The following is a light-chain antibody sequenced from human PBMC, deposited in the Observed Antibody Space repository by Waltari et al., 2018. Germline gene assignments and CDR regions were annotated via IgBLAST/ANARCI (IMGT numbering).Light chain of an antibody. CDR3: QAWDSTTVI. CDR2: QNI. V-gene: IGLV3-1*01. J-gene: IGLJ2*01. CDR1: RLGAHY. Sequence: SYELNQPPSVSVSPGQTATITCSGNRLGAHYTCCYQQKPGQSPVLVIYQNIKRPSGIPERFSGSNSGNTATLTISGTQAMDEADYYCQAWDSTTVIFGGGTKLTVL.